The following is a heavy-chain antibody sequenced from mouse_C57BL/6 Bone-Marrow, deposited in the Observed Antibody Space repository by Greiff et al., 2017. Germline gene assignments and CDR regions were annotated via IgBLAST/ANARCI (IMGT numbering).Heavy chain of an antibody. Sequence: EVKLMESGGDLVKPGGSLKLSCAASGFTFSSYGMSWVRQTPDKRLEWVATISSGGSYTYYPDSVKGRFTISRDNAKNTLYLQMSSLKSEDTAMYYCARRLYDYDGGYYFDYWGQGTTLTGSS. D-gene: IGHD2-4*01. V-gene: IGHV5-6*02. CDR3: ARRLYDYDGGYYFDY. CDR1: GFTFSSYG. J-gene: IGHJ2*01. CDR2: ISSGGSYT.